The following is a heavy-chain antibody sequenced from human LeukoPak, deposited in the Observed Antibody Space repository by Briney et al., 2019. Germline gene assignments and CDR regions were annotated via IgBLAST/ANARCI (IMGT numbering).Heavy chain of an antibody. CDR2: ISAYNGNT. D-gene: IGHD7-27*01. Sequence: ASVKVSCKASGYTFTSHGISWVRQAPGQGLEWMRWISAYNGNTNYAQKLQGRVTMTTDTSTSTAYMELRSLRSDDTAVYYCARVSKLGIVDYWGQGTLVTVSS. CDR1: GYTFTSHG. J-gene: IGHJ4*02. CDR3: ARVSKLGIVDY. V-gene: IGHV1-18*01.